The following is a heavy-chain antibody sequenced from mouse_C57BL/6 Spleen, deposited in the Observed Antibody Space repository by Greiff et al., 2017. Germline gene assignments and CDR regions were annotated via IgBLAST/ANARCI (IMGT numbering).Heavy chain of an antibody. Sequence: VQLQQPGAELVKPGASVKLSRKASGYTFTSYWMHWVKQRPGQGLEWIGMIHPNSGSTNYNEKFKSKATLTVDKSSSTAYMQLSSLTSEDAAVYYCARNGGLRYFDYWGQGTALTVSS. J-gene: IGHJ2*01. V-gene: IGHV1-64*01. CDR1: GYTFTSYW. D-gene: IGHD2-4*01. CDR3: ARNGGLRYFDY. CDR2: IHPNSGST.